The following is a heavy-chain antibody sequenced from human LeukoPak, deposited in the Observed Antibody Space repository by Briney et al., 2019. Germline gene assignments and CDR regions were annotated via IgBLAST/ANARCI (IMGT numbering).Heavy chain of an antibody. D-gene: IGHD1-26*01. Sequence: GRSLRLSCAASGFTFDDYAMHWVRQAPGKGLEWVSGISWNSGSIGYADSVKGRFTISRDNAKNSLYLQMNSLRAEDTALYYCAKARYSGXYSEFDYWGQGTLVTVSS. CDR3: AKARYSGXYSEFDY. V-gene: IGHV3-9*01. J-gene: IGHJ4*02. CDR2: ISWNSGSI. CDR1: GFTFDDYA.